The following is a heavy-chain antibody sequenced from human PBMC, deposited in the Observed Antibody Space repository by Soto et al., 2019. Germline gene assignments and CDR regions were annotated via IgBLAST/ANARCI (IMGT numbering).Heavy chain of an antibody. V-gene: IGHV4-31*03. CDR1: GASINSGGYF. Sequence: QVQLQESGPGLVKPSQTLSLACSVSGASINSGGYFWSWLRQLPGKGLEWIGYIHYSGSTYYNPSLKRRVVMSMDTSKNDFSLKLSSVTAADTAVFYCARGFVETAMAFDYWGQGALVTVSS. D-gene: IGHD5-18*01. J-gene: IGHJ4*02. CDR3: ARGFVETAMAFDY. CDR2: IHYSGST.